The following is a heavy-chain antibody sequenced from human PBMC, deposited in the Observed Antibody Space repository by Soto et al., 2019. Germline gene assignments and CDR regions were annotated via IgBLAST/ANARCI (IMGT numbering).Heavy chain of an antibody. Sequence: PGGSLRLSCTASGSTFNDYTLSWVRQAQGKGLEWVGFIRSKAYGGTTEYAASVKSRFTISRDDSKSIAYLQMNSLKTEDTAVYYCTAGKLYPSLDFDYWGQGTLVTVSS. CDR2: IRSKAYGGTT. CDR3: TAGKLYPSLDFDY. D-gene: IGHD2-8*01. V-gene: IGHV3-49*04. CDR1: GSTFNDYT. J-gene: IGHJ4*02.